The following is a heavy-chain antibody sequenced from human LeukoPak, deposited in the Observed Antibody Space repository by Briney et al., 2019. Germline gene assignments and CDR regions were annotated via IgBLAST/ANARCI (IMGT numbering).Heavy chain of an antibody. CDR2: IYYSGNT. Sequence: PSETLSLTCSVSGGSISSSNYYWGWIRQPPGKGLEGIGGIYYSGNTHYSPSLKSRVIISVDTSKNQFSLKLSSVTAADTAVYYCARKLNWGLFVDYWGQGTLVTVSS. CDR3: ARKLNWGLFVDY. D-gene: IGHD7-27*01. V-gene: IGHV4-39*01. CDR1: GGSISSSNYY. J-gene: IGHJ4*02.